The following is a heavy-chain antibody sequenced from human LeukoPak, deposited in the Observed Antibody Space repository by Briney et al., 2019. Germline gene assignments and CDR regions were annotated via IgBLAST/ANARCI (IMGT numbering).Heavy chain of an antibody. Sequence: VASVKVSCKASGYTFTGYYMHWVRQAPGQGLEWMGRINPNSGGTNYAQKFQGRVTMTRDTSISTAYMELSRLRSDDTAVYYCETYYYDSSGYYPVSGDAFDTWGQGTMVTVSS. V-gene: IGHV1-2*06. CDR1: GYTFTGYY. D-gene: IGHD3-22*01. CDR2: INPNSGGT. CDR3: ETYYYDSSGYYPVSGDAFDT. J-gene: IGHJ3*02.